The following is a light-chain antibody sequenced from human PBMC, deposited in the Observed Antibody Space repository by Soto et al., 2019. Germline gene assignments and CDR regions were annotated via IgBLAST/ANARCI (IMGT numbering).Light chain of an antibody. CDR2: GAS. CDR3: QQYNNWAPLT. V-gene: IGKV3-15*01. CDR1: QSVSSN. J-gene: IGKJ4*01. Sequence: EIVLTQSPVTLSVSPGERATLSCRASQSVSSNLAWYQQKPGQAPRLLIYGASTRATGIPDRFSGSGSGTEFTLTISSLQSEDFAVYYCQQYNNWAPLTFGGGTKVEIK.